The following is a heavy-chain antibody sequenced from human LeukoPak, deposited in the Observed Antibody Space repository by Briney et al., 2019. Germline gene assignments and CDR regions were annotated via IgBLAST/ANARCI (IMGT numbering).Heavy chain of an antibody. V-gene: IGHV3-23*01. D-gene: IGHD1-26*01. Sequence: PXKGVEWXXCISGSGGSTYYADSVKGRFTISRDNSKNTLYLQMNSLRAEDTAVYYCAKDRFAVGANFFDYWGQGTLVTVSS. J-gene: IGHJ4*02. CDR3: AKDRFAVGANFFDY. CDR2: ISGSGGST.